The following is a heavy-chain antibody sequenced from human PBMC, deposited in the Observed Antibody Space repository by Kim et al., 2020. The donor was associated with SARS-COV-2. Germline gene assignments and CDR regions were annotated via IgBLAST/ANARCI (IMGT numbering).Heavy chain of an antibody. CDR3: ARDRYYGSSGYYYSWGINALDI. CDR1: GFSYSSHS. J-gene: IGHJ3*02. D-gene: IGHD3-22*01. Sequence: GGSLRLSCAASGFSYSSHSMNWVREAPGKGLEWISFIDGSISTTYYADSVKGRFTISRDNAKNSLYLQMNSLRHEDTAVYYCARDRYYGSSGYYYSWGINALDIWGQGTMVTVSS. V-gene: IGHV3-48*02. CDR2: IDGSISTT.